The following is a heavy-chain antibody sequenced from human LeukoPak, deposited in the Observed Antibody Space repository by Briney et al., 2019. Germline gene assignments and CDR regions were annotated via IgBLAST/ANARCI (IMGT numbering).Heavy chain of an antibody. CDR2: IIPIFGTA. Sequence: SVKVSCKASGGTSSSYAISWVRQAPGQGLEWMGGIIPIFGTANYAQKFQGRVTITTDESTSTAYMELSSLRSEDTAVYYCARGATPNYYDSSGYPGPFDYWGQGTLVTVSS. CDR3: ARGATPNYYDSSGYPGPFDY. J-gene: IGHJ4*02. CDR1: GGTSSSYA. D-gene: IGHD3-22*01. V-gene: IGHV1-69*05.